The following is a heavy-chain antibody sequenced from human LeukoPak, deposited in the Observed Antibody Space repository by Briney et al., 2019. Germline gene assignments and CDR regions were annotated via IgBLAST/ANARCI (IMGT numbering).Heavy chain of an antibody. Sequence: ASVKVSCKVSGYTFTDYYMHWVQQAPGKGLEWMGLVDPEDGETIYAEKFQGRVTITADTSTDTAYMELSSLRSEDTAVYYCALTNLPGAFDIWGQGTMVTVSP. D-gene: IGHD2-8*01. CDR2: VDPEDGET. CDR1: GYTFTDYY. V-gene: IGHV1-69-2*01. J-gene: IGHJ3*02. CDR3: ALTNLPGAFDI.